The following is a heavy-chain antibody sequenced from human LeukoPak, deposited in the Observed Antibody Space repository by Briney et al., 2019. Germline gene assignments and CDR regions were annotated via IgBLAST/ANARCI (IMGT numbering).Heavy chain of an antibody. J-gene: IGHJ4*02. CDR1: GGSISSSIYY. D-gene: IGHD1-26*01. Sequence: SETLSLTCTVSGGSISSSIYYWGWIRQPPGKGLEWIGSIYYSGSSYYNPSLKSRVTISVDTSKNQFSLKLSSVTAADTAVYYCARITISGPLGYWGQGTLVTVSS. CDR3: ARITISGPLGY. CDR2: IYYSGSS. V-gene: IGHV4-39*01.